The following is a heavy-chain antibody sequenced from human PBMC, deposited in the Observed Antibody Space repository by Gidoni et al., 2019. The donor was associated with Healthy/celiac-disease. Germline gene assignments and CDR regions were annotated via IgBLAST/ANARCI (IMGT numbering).Heavy chain of an antibody. CDR3: ARDGIAESGPFNNWYFDL. V-gene: IGHV4-30-4*01. J-gene: IGHJ2*01. Sequence: QVQLQESGPGLVKPSQTLSLPCTVSGGSIRSGDYYWSWIRQPPGKGLEWIGYIYYSGSTYYNPSLKSRVTISVDTSKNQFSLKLSSVTAADTAVYYCARDGIAESGPFNNWYFDLWGRGTLVTVSS. CDR1: GGSIRSGDYY. D-gene: IGHD1-1*01. CDR2: IYYSGST.